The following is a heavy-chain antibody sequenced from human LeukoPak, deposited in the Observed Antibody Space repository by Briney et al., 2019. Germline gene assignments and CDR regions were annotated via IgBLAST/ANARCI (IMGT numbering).Heavy chain of an antibody. CDR2: ISGSAHKI. CDR3: ARDPSGNLYFDY. CDR1: GITFSDYA. J-gene: IGHJ4*02. D-gene: IGHD6-19*01. Sequence: PGGSLRLSCVASGITFSDYAVSWVRQAPEKGLDWVSVISGSAHKIRYADSVMGRFTISTDNSKNTLFLQMNSLRAEDTAVYYCARDPSGNLYFDYWGQGALVTVSS. V-gene: IGHV3-23*01.